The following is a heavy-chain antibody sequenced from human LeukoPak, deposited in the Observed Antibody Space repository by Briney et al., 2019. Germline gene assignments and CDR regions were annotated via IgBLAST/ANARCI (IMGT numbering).Heavy chain of an antibody. V-gene: IGHV3-23*01. CDR1: GFTFSSYA. J-gene: IGHJ5*02. Sequence: GGSLRLSCAASGFTFSSYAMSWVRQAPGKGLEWVSAISGSGGSTYYADSVKGRFTISRDNSKNTLYLQMNSLRAEVTVVYYCARRDCDSIKCRGSNWFDPWGQGTLVSVSS. CDR2: ISGSGGST. CDR3: ARRDCDSIKCRGSNWFDP. D-gene: IGHD3-22*01.